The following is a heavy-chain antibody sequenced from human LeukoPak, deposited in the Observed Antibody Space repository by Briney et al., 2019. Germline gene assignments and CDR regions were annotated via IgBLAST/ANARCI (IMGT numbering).Heavy chain of an antibody. Sequence: PSETLSLTCTVSGGSISSYYWSWIRQPAGKGLEWIGHISTSGSTNYNPSLKSRVTMSVDTSKNQFSLKLSSVTAADTAVYYCARHGLTAYYYDSSGYYLGYYWGQGTLVTVSS. CDR3: ARHGLTAYYYDSSGYYLGYY. D-gene: IGHD3-22*01. J-gene: IGHJ4*02. CDR1: GGSISSYY. CDR2: ISTSGST. V-gene: IGHV4-4*07.